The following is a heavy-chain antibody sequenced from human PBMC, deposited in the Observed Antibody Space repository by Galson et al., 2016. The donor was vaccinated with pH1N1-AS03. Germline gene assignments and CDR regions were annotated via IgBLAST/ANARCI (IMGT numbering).Heavy chain of an antibody. J-gene: IGHJ3*01. Sequence: SLRLSCAASGFSFSTYWTYWVRQAPGKGLVWLARINGDATTTNYADSVRGRLTISRDNAKNTLRLQMNSLRVEDTANYFCAKEVGSSGWFDACDLWGQGTVVTVSS. V-gene: IGHV3-74*01. CDR1: GFSFSTYW. CDR3: AKEVGSSGWFDACDL. D-gene: IGHD6-19*01. CDR2: INGDATTT.